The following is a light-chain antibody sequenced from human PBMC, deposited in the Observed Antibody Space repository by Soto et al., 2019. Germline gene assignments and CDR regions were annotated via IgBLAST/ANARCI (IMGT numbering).Light chain of an antibody. CDR2: DAS. V-gene: IGKV1-33*01. Sequence: DIQMTQSPSSLSASVGDRFTITCQASQDISNHLNWYQQKPGKAPKLLIYDASNLETGVPSRFSGSGSGTDFTVTISSLQPEDFATYSCQQCYNLPITFGQGTRLEIK. CDR1: QDISNH. CDR3: QQCYNLPIT. J-gene: IGKJ5*01.